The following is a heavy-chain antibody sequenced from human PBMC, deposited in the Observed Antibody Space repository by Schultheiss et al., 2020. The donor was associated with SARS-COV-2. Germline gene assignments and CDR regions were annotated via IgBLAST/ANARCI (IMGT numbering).Heavy chain of an antibody. CDR3: ARVSDCGGDCVASHFDY. V-gene: IGHV3-66*01. J-gene: IGHJ4*02. Sequence: GGSLRLSCAASGFTVSSNYMSWVRQAPGKGLEWVSVIYSGGSTYYADSVKGRFTISRDNSKNTLYLQMNSLRAEDTAVYYCARVSDCGGDCVASHFDYWGQGTLVTVSS. D-gene: IGHD2-21*01. CDR1: GFTVSSNY. CDR2: IYSGGST.